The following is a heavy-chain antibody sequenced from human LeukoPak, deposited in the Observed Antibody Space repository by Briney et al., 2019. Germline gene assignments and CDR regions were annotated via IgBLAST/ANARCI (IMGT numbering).Heavy chain of an antibody. CDR3: ARAGGAMVTFDY. V-gene: IGHV4-59*01. Sequence: SETLSLTCTVSGGSISSYYWSWIRQPPGKGLEWIGYIYYSGSTNYYPSLKSRVTISVDTSKNQFSLKLSSVTAADTAVYYCARAGGAMVTFDYRGQGTLVTVSS. CDR2: IYYSGST. J-gene: IGHJ4*02. D-gene: IGHD5-18*01. CDR1: GGSISSYY.